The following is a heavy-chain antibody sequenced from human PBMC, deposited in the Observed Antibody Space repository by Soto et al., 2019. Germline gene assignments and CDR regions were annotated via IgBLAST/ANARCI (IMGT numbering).Heavy chain of an antibody. Sequence: ASETLSLTCTVSGGPISSYYWSWIRQPAGKGLEWIGRIYTSGSTNYNPSLKSRVTMSVDTSKNQFSLKLSSVTAADTAVYYCARSDSSSWSNWFDPWGQGTLVTVSS. V-gene: IGHV4-4*07. J-gene: IGHJ5*02. CDR1: GGPISSYY. CDR2: IYTSGST. CDR3: ARSDSSSWSNWFDP. D-gene: IGHD6-13*01.